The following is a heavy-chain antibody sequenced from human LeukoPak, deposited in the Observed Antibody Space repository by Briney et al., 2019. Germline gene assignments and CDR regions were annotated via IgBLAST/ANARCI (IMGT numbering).Heavy chain of an antibody. V-gene: IGHV4-61*01. J-gene: IGHJ6*03. CDR1: GGSISSNSYY. Sequence: SETLSLTCAVSGGSISSNSYYWSWIRQPPGKGLEWIGYMYYSGSTNYNPSLKSRVTISVDTSKNQFSLKLSSVTAADTAVYYCSGSYLYYYYYYMNVWGKGTTVTISS. CDR2: MYYSGST. CDR3: SGSYLYYYYYYMNV. D-gene: IGHD1-26*01.